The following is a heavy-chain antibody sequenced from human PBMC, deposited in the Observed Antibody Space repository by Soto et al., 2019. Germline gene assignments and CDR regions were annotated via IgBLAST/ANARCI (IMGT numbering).Heavy chain of an antibody. V-gene: IGHV3-48*01. J-gene: IGHJ4*02. CDR3: ARGPHVGISTS. D-gene: IGHD2-2*01. Sequence: GGSLRLSCVGSGFTFSSYGMNWVRQAPGKGLEWLSFISSSTTTIYYADSVKGRFTISRDNSKNTLNLQMNALRVEDTAVYYCARGPHVGISTSWGQGTLVTVSS. CDR2: ISSSTTTI. CDR1: GFTFSSYG.